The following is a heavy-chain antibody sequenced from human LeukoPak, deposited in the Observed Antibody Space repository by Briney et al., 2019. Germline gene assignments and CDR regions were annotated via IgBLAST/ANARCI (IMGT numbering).Heavy chain of an antibody. D-gene: IGHD1-26*01. CDR2: ISYDGSNK. CDR1: GFTFSSYG. J-gene: IGHJ4*02. CDR3: ARDRFWLELSGSYRFDY. Sequence: PGGSLRLSCAASGFTFSSYGMHWVRQAPGKGLEWVAVISYDGSNKYYADSVKGRFTISRDNSKNTLYLQMNSLRAEDTAVYYCARDRFWLELSGSYRFDYWGQGTLVTVSS. V-gene: IGHV3-30*03.